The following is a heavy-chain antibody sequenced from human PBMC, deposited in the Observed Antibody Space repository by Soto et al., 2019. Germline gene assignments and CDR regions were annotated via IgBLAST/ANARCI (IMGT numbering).Heavy chain of an antibody. CDR1: RFNFSGSA. CDR3: TRFPRGTPVTKLDY. J-gene: IGHJ4*02. Sequence: QTGGSLRLSCATSRFNFSGSAMHWVRQASGKGLEWVGRIRIKANTYATAYAASVKGRFTISRDDSKNTTYLQMNSLKTEDTAVYYCTRFPRGTPVTKLDYWGQGTLVTVSS. CDR2: IRIKANTYAT. V-gene: IGHV3-73*01. D-gene: IGHD4-17*01.